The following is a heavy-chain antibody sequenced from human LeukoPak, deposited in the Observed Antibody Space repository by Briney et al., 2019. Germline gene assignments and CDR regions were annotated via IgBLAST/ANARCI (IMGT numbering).Heavy chain of an antibody. J-gene: IGHJ5*02. CDR2: IIPIFGTA. CDR1: GGTFSSYA. CDR3: ARGDLVGALGWFDP. D-gene: IGHD1-26*01. V-gene: IGHV1-69*05. Sequence: SSVKVSCKASGGTFSSYAISWVRQAPGQGLEWMGGIIPIFGTANYAQKFQGRVTITTDESTSTAYMELSSLRSEDTAVYYCARGDLVGALGWFDPWGQGTLVTVSS.